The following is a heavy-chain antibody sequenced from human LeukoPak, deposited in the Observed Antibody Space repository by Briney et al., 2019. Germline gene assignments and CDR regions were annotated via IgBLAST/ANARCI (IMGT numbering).Heavy chain of an antibody. CDR2: IYHSGST. J-gene: IGHJ4*02. Sequence: SETLSLTCTVSGYSISSGYYWGWVRQPPGKGLEWIGSIYHSGSTYYNPSLKSRVTISVDTSKNQFSLKLSSVTAADTAVYYCARERDGRSGFPDYWGQGTLVTVSS. V-gene: IGHV4-38-2*02. CDR1: GYSISSGYY. D-gene: IGHD3-22*01. CDR3: ARERDGRSGFPDY.